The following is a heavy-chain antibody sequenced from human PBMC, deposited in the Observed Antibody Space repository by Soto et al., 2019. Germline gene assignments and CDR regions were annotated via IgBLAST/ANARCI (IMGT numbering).Heavy chain of an antibody. CDR2: MHYTGFP. D-gene: IGHD5-12*01. Sequence: TSETLSLTCSFSGDSVTSHYLTWIRQSPEKGLEWIGYMHYTGFPHYNPSLKSRLTISVDTSKNQFSLQLSSVTAADTAVYYCAGGYDPPDYFDYWGQGTQVTVSS. V-gene: IGHV4-59*02. CDR3: AGGYDPPDYFDY. J-gene: IGHJ4*02. CDR1: GDSVTSHY.